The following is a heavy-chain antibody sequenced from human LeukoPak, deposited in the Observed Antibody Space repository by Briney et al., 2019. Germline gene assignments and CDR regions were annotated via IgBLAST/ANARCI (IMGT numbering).Heavy chain of an antibody. CDR2: IIPMFGTA. Sequence: SVKVSCKASGGTFNTFAISWVRQAPGQGLEWMGGIIPMFGTANYAQKFQGRVTITTDESRSTVYMELSSLRSEDTAVYYCARRCNSASCPFDYWGQGTLVAVSS. CDR3: ARRCNSASCPFDY. J-gene: IGHJ4*02. CDR1: GGTFNTFA. D-gene: IGHD2-2*01. V-gene: IGHV1-69*05.